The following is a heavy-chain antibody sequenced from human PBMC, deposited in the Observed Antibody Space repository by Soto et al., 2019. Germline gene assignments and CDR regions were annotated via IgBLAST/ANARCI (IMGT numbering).Heavy chain of an antibody. V-gene: IGHV3-15*01. CDR1: GFTFSNTW. CDR2: IKSKTDGGAT. CDR3: TTLNYGVDV. Sequence: VGSLRLSCAASGFTFSNTWMSWVRQAPGRGLEWVGHIKSKTDGGATDYAAPVKGRFTVSRDDSKNTLYLQMNSLKTEDTAVYYCTTLNYGVDVWGQGTTVTVS. J-gene: IGHJ6*02.